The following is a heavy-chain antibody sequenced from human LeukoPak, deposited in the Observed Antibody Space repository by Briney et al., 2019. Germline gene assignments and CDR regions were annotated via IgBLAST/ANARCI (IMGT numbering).Heavy chain of an antibody. V-gene: IGHV4-59*08. CDR3: ARRVATTGRYYFDY. CDR2: IYYSGSA. J-gene: IGHJ4*02. Sequence: TPSETLSLTCTVSGGSISTFYWTWIRQPPGKGLEWIGYIYYSGSAKYNPSLESRVTISVDASKNQFSLKLNSVTAADTAVYYCARRVATTGRYYFDYWGQGALVTVSS. D-gene: IGHD1-1*01. CDR1: GGSISTFY.